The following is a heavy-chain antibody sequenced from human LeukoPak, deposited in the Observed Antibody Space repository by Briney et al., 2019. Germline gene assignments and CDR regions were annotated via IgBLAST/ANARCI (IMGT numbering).Heavy chain of an antibody. V-gene: IGHV3-23*01. D-gene: IGHD5/OR15-5a*01. CDR2: ISGSGFST. CDR1: GITFNIFG. CDR3: ANTGLPSPNCFDY. Sequence: GGSLRLSCAASGITFNIFGMSWVRQAPGKGLEWVSTISGSGFSTYYADSVKGRFTISRDNSKNTLYLQMNSLGAEDTAVYYCANTGLPSPNCFDYWGQGTLVTVSS. J-gene: IGHJ4*02.